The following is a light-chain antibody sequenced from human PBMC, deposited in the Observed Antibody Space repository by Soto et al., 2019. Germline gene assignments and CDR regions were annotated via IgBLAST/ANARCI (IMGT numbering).Light chain of an antibody. J-gene: IGKJ4*01. Sequence: EIVLTQSPGTLSLSPGERATLSCRASQSVSSSYLAWYQQKPGQPPRLLIYDASTRATGIPARFSGSQSGTEFTLTISSLLSEDFAVYSCQQYNNWPLTFGGGTKVDIK. CDR1: QSVSSSY. V-gene: IGKV3D-15*01. CDR3: QQYNNWPLT. CDR2: DAS.